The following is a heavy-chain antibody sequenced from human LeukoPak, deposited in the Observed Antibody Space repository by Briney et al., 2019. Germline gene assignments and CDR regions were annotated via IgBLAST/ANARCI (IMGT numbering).Heavy chain of an antibody. CDR2: IYYSGSI. Sequence: KPSETLSLTCTVSGGSISRYYWSWIRQPPGKGLEWIGYIYYSGSIKYNPSLKSRVTISVDTSKNQFSLKLSYVTAADTAVYYCARPVTELTDWYFDLWGRGTLVTVSS. CDR1: GGSISRYY. J-gene: IGHJ2*01. CDR3: ARPVTELTDWYFDL. D-gene: IGHD1-7*01. V-gene: IGHV4-59*01.